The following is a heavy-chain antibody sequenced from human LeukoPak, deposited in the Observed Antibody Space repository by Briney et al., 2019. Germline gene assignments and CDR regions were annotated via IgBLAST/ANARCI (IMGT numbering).Heavy chain of an antibody. CDR1: GGSISSRSYY. V-gene: IGHV4-39*01. Sequence: SETLSLTCTVSGGSISSRSYYWGWIRQPPGKGLEWIGSIYYSGSTYYNPSLKSRVTISVDTSKNQFSPKLSSVTAADTAVYYCARQITGIAAAGGKDYWGQGTLVTVSS. CDR2: IYYSGST. CDR3: ARQITGIAAAGGKDY. D-gene: IGHD6-13*01. J-gene: IGHJ4*02.